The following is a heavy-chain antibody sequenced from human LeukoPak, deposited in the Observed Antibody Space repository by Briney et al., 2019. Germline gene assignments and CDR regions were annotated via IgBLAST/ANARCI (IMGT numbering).Heavy chain of an antibody. J-gene: IGHJ4*02. Sequence: SETLSLTCTVSGGSISSGDYYWSCIRQPPGKGLEWIGYIYYSGSTNYNPSLKSRVTISVDTSKNQFSLKLSSVTAADTAVYYCARGDYFDYWGQGTLVTVSS. V-gene: IGHV4-61*08. CDR1: GGSISSGDYY. CDR2: IYYSGST. CDR3: ARGDYFDY.